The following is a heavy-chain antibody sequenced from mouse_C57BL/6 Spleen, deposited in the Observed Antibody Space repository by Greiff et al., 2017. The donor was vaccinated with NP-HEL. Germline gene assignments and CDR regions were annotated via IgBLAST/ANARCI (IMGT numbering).Heavy chain of an antibody. CDR2: IDPSDSET. Sequence: VQLQQPGAELVRPGSSVKLSCKASGYTFTSYWMHWVKQRPIQGLEWIGNIDPSDSETHYNQKFKDKATLTVDKSSSTAYMQLSSLTSEDSAVYYCARSGPYYGNYSDAMDYWGQGTSVTVSS. J-gene: IGHJ4*01. CDR1: GYTFTSYW. D-gene: IGHD2-1*01. V-gene: IGHV1-52*01. CDR3: ARSGPYYGNYSDAMDY.